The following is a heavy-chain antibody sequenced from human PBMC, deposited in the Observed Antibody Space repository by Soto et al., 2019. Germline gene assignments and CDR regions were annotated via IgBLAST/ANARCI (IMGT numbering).Heavy chain of an antibody. CDR1: GHSVSSKSAA. V-gene: IGHV6-1*01. Sequence: SQTVSLTCAISGHSVSSKSAAWNWSRQSPSRGLEWLGRTYYRSKWYNDYAVSVKSRIGINPDTSKTQYSLHLKSVTPEYTAVYYCATGACPGGSGYYYNWFNPWGQGTLVTVSS. CDR2: TYYRSKWYN. J-gene: IGHJ5*02. CDR3: ATGACPGGSGYYYNWFNP. D-gene: IGHD3-22*01.